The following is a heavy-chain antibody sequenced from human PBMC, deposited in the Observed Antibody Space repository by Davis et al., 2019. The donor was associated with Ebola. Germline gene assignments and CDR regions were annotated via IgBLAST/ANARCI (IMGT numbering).Heavy chain of an antibody. CDR2: ISSSGSTI. Sequence: GESLKISCAASGFTFSDYYMSWIRQAPGKGLEWVSYISSSGSTIYYADSVKGRFTISRDNAKNSLYLQMNSLRAEDTAVYYCVRGGVATISGARSWGQGTLVTVSS. D-gene: IGHD5-12*01. CDR1: GFTFSDYY. V-gene: IGHV3-11*01. J-gene: IGHJ4*02. CDR3: VRGGVATISGARS.